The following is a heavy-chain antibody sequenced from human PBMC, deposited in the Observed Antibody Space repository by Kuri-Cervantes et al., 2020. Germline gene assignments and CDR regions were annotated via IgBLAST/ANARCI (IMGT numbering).Heavy chain of an antibody. CDR3: ARVGETSSGWYGHYYYYGMDV. CDR2: IIPILGIA. CDR1: GYTFTSDY. V-gene: IGHV1-69*04. Sequence: SVKVSCKASGYTFTSDYMHWVRQAPGQGLEWMGRIIPILGIANCAQKFQGRVTITADKSTSTAYMELSSLRSEDTAVYYCARVGETSSGWYGHYYYYGMDVWGQGTTVTVSS. D-gene: IGHD6-19*01. J-gene: IGHJ6*02.